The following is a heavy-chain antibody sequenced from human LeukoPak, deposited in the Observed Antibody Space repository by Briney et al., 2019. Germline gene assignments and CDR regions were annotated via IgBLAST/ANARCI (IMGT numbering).Heavy chain of an antibody. D-gene: IGHD7-27*01. CDR1: GFTFSSYW. V-gene: IGHV3-7*03. Sequence: GGSLRLSCAAYGFTFSSYWMNWARQAPGKGLEWVASINHNGNVNYYVDSVKGRFTISRDNSKNALYLQMNSLRVEDTAVYYCAIDPNWGTHSWGQGVLVTVSS. CDR2: INHNGNVN. CDR3: AIDPNWGTHS. J-gene: IGHJ4*02.